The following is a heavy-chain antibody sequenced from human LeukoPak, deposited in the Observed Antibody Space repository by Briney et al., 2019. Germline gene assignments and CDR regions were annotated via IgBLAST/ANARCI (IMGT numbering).Heavy chain of an antibody. CDR2: ISGSGGST. V-gene: IGHV3-23*01. J-gene: IGHJ4*02. CDR1: GFTFNRYA. D-gene: IGHD3-3*01. Sequence: GGSLRLFCTASGFTFNRYAMSCVRQSPEKGLEWVTAISGSGGSTYYADSVKGRFTISRDNSKNTLYLQMNSLRAEDTAVYYCATQIDYDFWSGYYGYWGQGTLVTVSS. CDR3: ATQIDYDFWSGYYGY.